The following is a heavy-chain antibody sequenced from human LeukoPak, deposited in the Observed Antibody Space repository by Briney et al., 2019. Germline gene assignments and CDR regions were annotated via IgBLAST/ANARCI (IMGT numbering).Heavy chain of an antibody. J-gene: IGHJ6*02. D-gene: IGHD6-19*01. Sequence: ASVKVSCKASGFTFTSSAMQWVRPARGQRLEWIGWIVVGSGNTNYAQKFQERVTITRDMSTSTAYMELSSLRSEDTAVYYCAAETRSSGWYRGYYYYYGMDVWGQGTTVTVSS. CDR3: AAETRSSGWYRGYYYYYGMDV. CDR1: GFTFTSSA. V-gene: IGHV1-58*02. CDR2: IVVGSGNT.